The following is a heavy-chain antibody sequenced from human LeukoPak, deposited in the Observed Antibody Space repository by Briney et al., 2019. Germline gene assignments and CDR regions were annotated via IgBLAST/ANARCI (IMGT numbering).Heavy chain of an antibody. CDR1: GFTFSDYG. V-gene: IGHV3-30*02. CDR2: IRYDGSDK. CDR3: AKDIGRSSYDYFGY. J-gene: IGHJ4*02. D-gene: IGHD6-13*01. Sequence: GGSLRLSCAASGFTFSDYGMHWVRQAPGKGLEWVAFIRYDGSDKYYADSVKGRFTISRDNSKNTLYVQMNTLRAEDTAVYHCAKDIGRSSYDYFGYGGQGTLVTVSS.